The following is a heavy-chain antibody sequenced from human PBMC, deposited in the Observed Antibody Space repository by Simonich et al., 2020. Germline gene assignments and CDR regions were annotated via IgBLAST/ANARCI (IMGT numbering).Heavy chain of an antibody. Sequence: QGQLQQGGAGLLKPWETLSLTCPVKGGSFRGYYGRGLPRPPGKGRGWFGEINHSGSTNNNPTLKSRVTISVDTSKNQFSLKLSSVTAADTAVYYCARCGLVNYDILTGYHNWFDPWGQGTLVTVSS. D-gene: IGHD3-9*01. CDR2: INHSGST. CDR1: GGSFRGYY. V-gene: IGHV4-34*01. J-gene: IGHJ5*02. CDR3: ARCGLVNYDILTGYHNWFDP.